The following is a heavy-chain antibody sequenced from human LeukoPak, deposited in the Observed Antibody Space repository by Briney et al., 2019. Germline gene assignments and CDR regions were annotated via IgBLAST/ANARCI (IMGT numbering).Heavy chain of an antibody. J-gene: IGHJ4*02. Sequence: GGSLRLSCAASGFTFSSYAMSWVRQAPGKGLEWVSAISGSGGSTYYADSVKGRFTISRDNSKNTLYLQLNSLRAEDTAVYYCAKDYDSSGYSPVDYWGQGTLVTVSS. CDR3: AKDYDSSGYSPVDY. CDR2: ISGSGGST. V-gene: IGHV3-23*01. D-gene: IGHD3-22*01. CDR1: GFTFSSYA.